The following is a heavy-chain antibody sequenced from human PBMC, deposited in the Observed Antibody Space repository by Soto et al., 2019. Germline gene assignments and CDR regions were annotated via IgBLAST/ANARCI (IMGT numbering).Heavy chain of an antibody. CDR1: GFTFRNFG. D-gene: IGHD5-12*01. CDR3: ARDGDIEGGPPPKNYAMDV. CDR2: VWYDGTNK. Sequence: QVRLVESGGGVVQPGRYLRLSCAASGFTFRNFGFHWVRQAPGKGLEWVALVWYDGTNKYYAESLKGRVSISRDNSKNTLYLEMKSLRAEDTAVYYCARDGDIEGGPPPKNYAMDVWGQGTTVTVSS. V-gene: IGHV3-33*08. J-gene: IGHJ6*02.